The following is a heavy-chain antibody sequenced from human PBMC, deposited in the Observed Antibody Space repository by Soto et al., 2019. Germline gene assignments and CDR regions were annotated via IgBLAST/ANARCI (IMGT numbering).Heavy chain of an antibody. V-gene: IGHV1-2*02. D-gene: IGHD3-10*01. CDR1: GYTFTAYY. CDR3: ARNMDYYYGPGSGNGHGV. J-gene: IGHJ6*02. CDR2: INPKFGDT. Sequence: QVQLVQSGAEVKEPGDSVRVSCEASGYTFTAYYIHWVRQAPGQGLEWMGWINPKFGDTTYAQDFQGRLTLTRDMSISTVYTDLSRLTSADTAIYYCARNMDYYYGPGSGNGHGVWGQGNTVNVFS.